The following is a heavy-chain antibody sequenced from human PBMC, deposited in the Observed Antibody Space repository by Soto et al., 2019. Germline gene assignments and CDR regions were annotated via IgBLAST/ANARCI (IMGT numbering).Heavy chain of an antibody. CDR2: ISSSSSTI. CDR1: GGNFSSYS. J-gene: IGHJ4*02. V-gene: IGHV3-48*01. D-gene: IGHD2-2*01. CDR3: ARDKYQLPPSPFDY. Sequence: PGGSLRLSCAASGGNFSSYSMNWVRQAPGKGLEWVSYISSSSSTIYYADSVKGRFTISRDNAKNSLYLQMNSLRAEDTAVYYCARDKYQLPPSPFDYWGQGTLVTVSS.